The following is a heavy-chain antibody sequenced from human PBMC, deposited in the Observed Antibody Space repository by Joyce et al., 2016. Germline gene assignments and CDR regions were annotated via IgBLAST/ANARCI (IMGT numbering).Heavy chain of an antibody. CDR2: IYPGDSDT. CDR1: GDSFTTYW. CDR3: ARHQFMVYFRDLPYDPFDI. D-gene: IGHD2-8*01. Sequence: EVQLLQSGAEVKKPGESLKISCKVSGDSFTTYWIGWVRQMPGKGLAWMGIIYPGDSDTRYSPSFQGQVTISADKSFNTAYLQWSSLKASDTAMYYCARHQFMVYFRDLPYDPFDIWGQGTMVTVSS. V-gene: IGHV5-51*01. J-gene: IGHJ3*02.